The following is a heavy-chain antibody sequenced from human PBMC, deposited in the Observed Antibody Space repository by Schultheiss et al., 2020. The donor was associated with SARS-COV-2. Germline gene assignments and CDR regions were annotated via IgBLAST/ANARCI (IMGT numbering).Heavy chain of an antibody. V-gene: IGHV1-2*04. D-gene: IGHD3-10*01. CDR1: GYTFTSYA. CDR3: ARMFYYVSGSAFDY. Sequence: ASVKVSCKASGYTFTSYAMHWVRQAPGQRLEWMGWISPNSGGTNYAQKFQGWVTITRDMSTSTAYMELSSLRSEDTAVYYCARMFYYVSGSAFDYWGQGTLVTVSS. CDR2: ISPNSGGT. J-gene: IGHJ4*02.